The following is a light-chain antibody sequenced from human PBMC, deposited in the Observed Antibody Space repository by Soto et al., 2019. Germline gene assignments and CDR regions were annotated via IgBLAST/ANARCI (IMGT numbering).Light chain of an antibody. CDR3: HQYRRPPQT. V-gene: IGKV3-20*01. Sequence: VLTQSPGTLSLFPGERASLSCRASQSVTSNYLAWYQQRPGQAPRLLIYDASSRAAGIPDRFSGSGSATDFTLTISRLEPEDVAVYYCHQYRRPPQTFGGGTKVEIK. J-gene: IGKJ4*01. CDR2: DAS. CDR1: QSVTSNY.